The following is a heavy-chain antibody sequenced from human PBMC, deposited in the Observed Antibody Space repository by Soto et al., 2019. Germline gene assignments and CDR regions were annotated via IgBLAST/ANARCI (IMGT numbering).Heavy chain of an antibody. CDR3: ARHEQSYYYYYGMDV. CDR1: GYSFTTYW. CDR2: INPGDSDI. Sequence: GESLKISCKASGYSFTTYWIAWVRQMPGKGLEWMGIINPGDSDIRYSPSFQGQVTISADNSISTAYLQWSSLKASDTAMYYCARHEQSYYYYYGMDVWGQGTAVTVS. J-gene: IGHJ6*02. V-gene: IGHV5-51*01. D-gene: IGHD4-4*01.